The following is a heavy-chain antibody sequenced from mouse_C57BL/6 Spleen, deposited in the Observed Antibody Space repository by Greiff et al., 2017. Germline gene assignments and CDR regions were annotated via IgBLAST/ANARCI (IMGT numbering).Heavy chain of an antibody. V-gene: IGHV1-22*01. D-gene: IGHD3-3*01. CDR1: GYTFTDYN. J-gene: IGHJ4*01. CDR2: INPNNGGT. CDR3: AGGREGPYYYAMDD. Sequence: EVQLQQSGPELVKPGASVKMSCKASGYTFTDYNMHWVKQSHGKSLEWIGYINPNNGGTSYNQKFKGKATLTVNKSSSTAYMELRSHTSEDSAVYYCAGGREGPYYYAMDDWGQGTSVTVSS.